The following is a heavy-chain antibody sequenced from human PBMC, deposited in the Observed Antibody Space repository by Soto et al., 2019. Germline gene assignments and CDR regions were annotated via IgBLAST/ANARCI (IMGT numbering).Heavy chain of an antibody. J-gene: IGHJ6*02. V-gene: IGHV1-18*01. CDR2: ISPYSGNT. D-gene: IGHD3-16*01. CDR1: GYIFVNYG. Sequence: QVQLVQSGDEVRKPGSSVKVSCKASGYIFVNYGIAWVRQAPGQGLEWMGWISPYSGNTHYASKVQGRLTMTTDTPPSTAYVALVSLTSDATAVYYWAMVDSYVTPTPQDVWGQGTTVTVSS. CDR3: AMVDSYVTPTPQDV.